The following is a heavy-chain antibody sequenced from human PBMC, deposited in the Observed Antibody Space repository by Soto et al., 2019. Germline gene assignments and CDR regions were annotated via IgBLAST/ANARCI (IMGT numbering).Heavy chain of an antibody. D-gene: IGHD3-10*01. CDR3: ARRTRWFGELTTRYFDY. V-gene: IGHV3-21*01. CDR2: ISISCSYI. CDR1: GFTFSSYN. J-gene: IGHJ4*02. Sequence: EVQLVESGGGLVKPGGSLRLSCAASGFTFSSYNMNWVRQAPGKGLEWVSSISISCSYIYYADSVKGRFTISRDNAKNSLYLQMNSLRADDTAVYYCARRTRWFGELTTRYFDYWGQGTLVTVSS.